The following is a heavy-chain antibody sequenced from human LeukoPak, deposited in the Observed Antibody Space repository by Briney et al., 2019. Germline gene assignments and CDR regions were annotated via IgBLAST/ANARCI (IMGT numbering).Heavy chain of an antibody. CDR3: GLLCDGWVDY. CDR2: INPSGGIT. J-gene: IGHJ4*02. D-gene: IGHD2-2*01. Sequence: GASVKVSCKASGYTFTSYYMHWVRQAPGQGLELMGIINPSGGITSYAQKFQGRVTMTRDTSTSTVYMELSSLRSEDTAVYYCGLLCDGWVDYWGQGTLVTVSS. V-gene: IGHV1-46*01. CDR1: GYTFTSYY.